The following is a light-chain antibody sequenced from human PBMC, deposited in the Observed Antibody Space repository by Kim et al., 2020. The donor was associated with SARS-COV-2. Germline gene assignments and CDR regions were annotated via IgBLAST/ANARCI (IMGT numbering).Light chain of an antibody. CDR3: QQYGSALGT. J-gene: IGKJ2*01. CDR2: GAS. Sequence: PGERAPLSCRASQTVSSSYLAWYQQKPGQAPRLLIYGASNRATGIPDRFSGSGSGTDFTLTISRLEPEDFAVYYCQQYGSALGTFGQGPRLEI. V-gene: IGKV3-20*01. CDR1: QTVSSSY.